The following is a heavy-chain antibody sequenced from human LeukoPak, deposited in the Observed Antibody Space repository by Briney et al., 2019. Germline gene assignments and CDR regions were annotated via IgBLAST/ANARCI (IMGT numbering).Heavy chain of an antibody. V-gene: IGHV3-30*03. Sequence: PGRSLRLSCAASGFTFSSYGMHWVRQAPGKGLEWVAVISYDGSNKYYADSVKGRFTISRDNSKNTLYLQMNSLRAEDTAVYYCASSIAVAGIGRGWFDPWGQGTLVTVSS. D-gene: IGHD6-19*01. CDR2: ISYDGSNK. J-gene: IGHJ5*02. CDR3: ASSIAVAGIGRGWFDP. CDR1: GFTFSSYG.